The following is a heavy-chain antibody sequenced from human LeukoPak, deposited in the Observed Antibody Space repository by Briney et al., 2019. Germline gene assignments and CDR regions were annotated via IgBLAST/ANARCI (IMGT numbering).Heavy chain of an antibody. V-gene: IGHV1-8*01. CDR3: ARRNTAMVAGLDY. D-gene: IGHD5-18*01. CDR2: MNPNSGNT. Sequence: ASVKVSCKASGYTFTTYDINWVRQATGQGLEWMGWMNPNSGNTGYAQKFQGRVTMTRNTSISTAFMELSGLKSEDTAVYFCARRNTAMVAGLDYWGQGSLVTVSS. CDR1: GYTFTTYD. J-gene: IGHJ4*02.